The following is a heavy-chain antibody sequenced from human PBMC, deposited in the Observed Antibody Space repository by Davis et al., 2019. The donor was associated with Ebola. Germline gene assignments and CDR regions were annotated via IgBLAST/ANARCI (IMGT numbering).Heavy chain of an antibody. CDR1: GFTFSSYG. Sequence: GESLKISCAASGFTFSSYGIHWVRQAPGKGLEWVAVISYDGSNKYYADSVKGRFTISRDNSKNTLYLQMNSLRAEDTAMYYCAKEHQSGSPDYWGQGTLVTVSS. V-gene: IGHV3-30*18. J-gene: IGHJ4*02. CDR2: ISYDGSNK. D-gene: IGHD1-26*01. CDR3: AKEHQSGSPDY.